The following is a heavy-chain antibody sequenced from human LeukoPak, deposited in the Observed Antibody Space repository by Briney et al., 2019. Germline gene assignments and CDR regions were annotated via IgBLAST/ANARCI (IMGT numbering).Heavy chain of an antibody. CDR2: IYSGGST. Sequence: GGSLRLSCAASGFTVSSNYMSWVRQAPGKGLEWVSVIYSGGSTYYADSVKGRFTISRDNSKNTLYLQMNSLRAEDTAVYYCAKDVRYSSSWPEYYFDYWGQGTLVTVSS. CDR1: GFTVSSNY. CDR3: AKDVRYSSSWPEYYFDY. D-gene: IGHD6-13*01. V-gene: IGHV3-53*05. J-gene: IGHJ4*02.